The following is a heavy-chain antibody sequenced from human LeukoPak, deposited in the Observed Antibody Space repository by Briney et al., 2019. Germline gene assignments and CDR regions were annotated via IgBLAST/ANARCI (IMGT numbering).Heavy chain of an antibody. CDR2: IIPIFGTA. D-gene: IGHD2-15*01. V-gene: IGHV1-69*13. CDR1: GGTFSSYA. CDR3: ARGRQNLDYFDY. Sequence: ASVKVSCKASGGTFSSYAISRVRQAPGQGLEWMGGIIPIFGTANYAQKFQGRVTITADESTSTAYMELSSLRSEDTAVYYCARGRQNLDYFDYWGQGTLVTVSS. J-gene: IGHJ4*02.